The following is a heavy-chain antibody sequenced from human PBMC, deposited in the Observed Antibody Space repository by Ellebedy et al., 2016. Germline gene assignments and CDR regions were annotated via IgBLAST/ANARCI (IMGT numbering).Heavy chain of an antibody. V-gene: IGHV3-11*04. D-gene: IGHD5-24*01. J-gene: IGHJ4*02. CDR3: AREGEMATITGLTYYFDY. CDR2: ISPSSITI. CDR1: GFTFSDYY. Sequence: GESLKISCAASGFTFSDYYISWIRQTPGKGLEWVTYISPSSITISYTDSVKGRFTISRDNDKKSLYLQMNSLRAEDTAVYYCAREGEMATITGLTYYFDYWGQGTLVTVSS.